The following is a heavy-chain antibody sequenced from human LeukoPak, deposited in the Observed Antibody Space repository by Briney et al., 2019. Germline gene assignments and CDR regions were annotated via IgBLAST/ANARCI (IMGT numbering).Heavy chain of an antibody. J-gene: IGHJ6*02. V-gene: IGHV3-30*04. Sequence: PGGSLRLSCAASGFTFSSYAMHWVRQAPGKGLEWVAVISYDGSNKYYPDSVKGRFTVSRDNSKDTLYLEINSLRGEDTATYYCARRWLGDPYGMDVWGQGTTVTVSS. D-gene: IGHD3-10*01. CDR1: GFTFSSYA. CDR3: ARRWLGDPYGMDV. CDR2: ISYDGSNK.